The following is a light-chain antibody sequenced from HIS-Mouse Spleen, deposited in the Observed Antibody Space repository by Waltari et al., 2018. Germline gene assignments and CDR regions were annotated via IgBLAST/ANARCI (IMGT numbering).Light chain of an antibody. CDR1: NLGDKY. V-gene: IGLV3-1*01. J-gene: IGLJ2*01. CDR2: QDS. Sequence: SYELTPPPSVSVSPGQTASLTCSGDNLGDKYACWYQQKPGQSTVLVIYQDSKRPSGIPERFSGSNSGNTATLTISGTQAMDEADYYCQAWDSSHVVFGGGTKLTVL. CDR3: QAWDSSHVV.